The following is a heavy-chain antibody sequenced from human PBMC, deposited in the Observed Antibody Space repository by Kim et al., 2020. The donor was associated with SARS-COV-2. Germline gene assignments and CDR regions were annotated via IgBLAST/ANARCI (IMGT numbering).Heavy chain of an antibody. J-gene: IGHJ4*02. Sequence: SETLSLTCAVYGGSFSGYYWSWIRQPPGKGLEWIGEINHSGSTNYNPSLKSRVTISVDTSKNQFSLTLSSVTAADTAVYCCARGLVYSYGLRNSFRLDYWGQGTLVTVSS. CDR1: GGSFSGYY. CDR2: INHSGST. D-gene: IGHD5-18*01. V-gene: IGHV4-34*01. CDR3: ARGLVYSYGLRNSFRLDY.